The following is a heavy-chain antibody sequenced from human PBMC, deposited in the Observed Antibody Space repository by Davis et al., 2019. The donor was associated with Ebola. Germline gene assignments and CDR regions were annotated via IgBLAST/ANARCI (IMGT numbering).Heavy chain of an antibody. V-gene: IGHV1-46*01. Sequence: AASVKVSCKASGYTFTSYYMHWVRQAPGQGLEWMGIINPSGGSTSYAQKFQGRVTMTRDTSTSTVYMELSSLRSEDTAVYYCARDGPGIVVVVAATLTLDYWGQGTLVTVSS. CDR2: INPSGGST. D-gene: IGHD2-15*01. CDR3: ARDGPGIVVVVAATLTLDY. CDR1: GYTFTSYY. J-gene: IGHJ4*02.